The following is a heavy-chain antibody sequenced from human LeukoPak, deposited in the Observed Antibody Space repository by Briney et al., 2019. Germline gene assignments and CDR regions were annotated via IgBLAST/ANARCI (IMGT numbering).Heavy chain of an antibody. Sequence: SETLSLTCTVSGGSVSSGSCYWSWIRQPPGKGLEWIAYIYYIGSTNYNPSLKSRVTISVDTSKNQFSLKLSSVTAADTAVYYCARTGYCSGDSCYPVAFGIWGQGTVVTVSS. D-gene: IGHD2-15*01. V-gene: IGHV4-61*01. CDR3: ARTGYCSGDSCYPVAFGI. J-gene: IGHJ3*02. CDR2: IYYIGST. CDR1: GGSVSSGSCY.